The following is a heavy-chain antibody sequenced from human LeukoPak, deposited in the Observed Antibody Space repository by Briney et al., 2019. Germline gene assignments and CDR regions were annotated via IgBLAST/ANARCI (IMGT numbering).Heavy chain of an antibody. Sequence: SETLSLTCTVSGGSISSYYWSWMRQPPGKGLEWIGYIYYSGSTNYTPSLKSLVTISVDTSKNQFSLKLSSVTSADTAVYYCARSIAAAGTVLDYWGQGTLVTVSS. CDR2: IYYSGST. D-gene: IGHD6-13*01. J-gene: IGHJ4*02. V-gene: IGHV4-59*01. CDR3: ARSIAAAGTVLDY. CDR1: GGSISSYY.